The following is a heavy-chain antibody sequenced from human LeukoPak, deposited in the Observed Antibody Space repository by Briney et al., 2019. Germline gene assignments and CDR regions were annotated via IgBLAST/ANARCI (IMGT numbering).Heavy chain of an antibody. Sequence: GGSLRLSCAASGFTFSGSAMHWVRQASGKGLEWVGRIRSKANSYATAYAASVKGRFTISRDDSKNTAYLQMNSLKTEDTAVYYCAKTNSSGWYQFDYWGQGTLVTVSS. CDR1: GFTFSGSA. J-gene: IGHJ4*02. CDR3: AKTNSSGWYQFDY. CDR2: IRSKANSYAT. V-gene: IGHV3-73*01. D-gene: IGHD6-19*01.